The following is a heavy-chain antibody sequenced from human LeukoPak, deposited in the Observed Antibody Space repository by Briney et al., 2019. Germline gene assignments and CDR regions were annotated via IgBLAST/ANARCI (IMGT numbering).Heavy chain of an antibody. Sequence: PSETLSLTCTVSGGSLSSSDYLGAWVRQPPGKGLEWIGDFYYNGVTSYDPSLNSRVTISVDTSKNQFPLNLTSVTAADTAVYHCGRRNYVSGRIDPWGQGTLVTVSS. CDR2: FYYNGVT. CDR1: GGSLSSSDYL. V-gene: IGHV4-39*01. D-gene: IGHD3-16*01. CDR3: GRRNYVSGRIDP. J-gene: IGHJ5*02.